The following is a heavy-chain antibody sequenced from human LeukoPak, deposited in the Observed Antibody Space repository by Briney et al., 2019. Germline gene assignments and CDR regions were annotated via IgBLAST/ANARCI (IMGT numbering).Heavy chain of an antibody. CDR2: IITIGGTA. D-gene: IGHD3-22*01. V-gene: IGHV1-69*05. CDR1: GGTFSSYA. CDR3: ARDHDGSGYYNI. J-gene: IGHJ3*02. Sequence: SVKVSCKASGGTFSSYAISWVRQAPGQGLEWVGRIITIGGTANYAQKVQGRFTITTDESTSTADLELSSLRSEDTAGYYCARDHDGSGYYNIWGQGTMVTVSS.